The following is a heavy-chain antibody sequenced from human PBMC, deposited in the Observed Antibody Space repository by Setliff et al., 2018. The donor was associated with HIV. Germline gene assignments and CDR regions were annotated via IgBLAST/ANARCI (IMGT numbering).Heavy chain of an antibody. D-gene: IGHD1-26*01. CDR2: ISTNTGDP. J-gene: IGHJ5*02. Sequence: VKVSCKASGYNFTSYGMNWVRQAPGQGLEWMGRISTNTGDPMYAQGFTGRFVFSLDITVNTAYLQISSLKTEDTAVYYCARESDDGNFLGWFDPWGQGTLVTVSS. CDR3: ARESDDGNFLGWFDP. CDR1: GYNFTSYG. V-gene: IGHV7-4-1*01.